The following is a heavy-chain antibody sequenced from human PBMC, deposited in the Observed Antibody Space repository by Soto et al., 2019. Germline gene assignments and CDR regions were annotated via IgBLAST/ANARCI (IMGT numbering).Heavy chain of an antibody. V-gene: IGHV1-46*01. J-gene: IGHJ4*02. CDR3: ARNDKSGLDY. D-gene: IGHD1-1*01. CDR1: GYTXSNDY. CDR2: INPTGGST. Sequence: SXKGYWKASGYTXSNDYMGWVRQAPGRGLEWIGFINPTGGSTSYAQKFQGRVNMTRDTSTSTVYIDLRSLRSEDTAVYYCARNDKSGLDYWGQATLGTVSS.